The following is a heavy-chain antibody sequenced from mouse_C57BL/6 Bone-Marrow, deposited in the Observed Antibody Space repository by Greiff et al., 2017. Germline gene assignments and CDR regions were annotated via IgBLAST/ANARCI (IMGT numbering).Heavy chain of an antibody. CDR2: IWTGGGT. Sequence: QVQLKESGPGLVAPSQSLSITCTVSGFSLTSYAISWVRQPPGKGLEWLGVIWTGGGTHYNSALKSNMSISKDNSKSQVFLKMNSLQTDDTARYYSSRNLGDYDPYYFDYWGQGTTRTVSS. CDR3: SRNLGDYDPYYFDY. CDR1: GFSLTSYA. J-gene: IGHJ2*01. D-gene: IGHD2-4*01. V-gene: IGHV2-9-1*01.